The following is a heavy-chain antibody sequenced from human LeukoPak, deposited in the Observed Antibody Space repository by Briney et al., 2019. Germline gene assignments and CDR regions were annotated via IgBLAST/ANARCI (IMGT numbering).Heavy chain of an antibody. CDR1: GDSFRSCH. CDR2: ISSSGST. CDR3: ARVGRGDHSWGSYYCDH. Sequence: SETLSLTCTVSGDSFRSCHWSWLRQPPGKGLEWIGYISSSGSTSYNPSLKSRVTISVDTSKNQFSLKLSSVTAADTAVYYCARVGRGDHSWGSYYCDHWGQGTLVSVSS. V-gene: IGHV4-59*01. J-gene: IGHJ4*02. D-gene: IGHD3-16*01.